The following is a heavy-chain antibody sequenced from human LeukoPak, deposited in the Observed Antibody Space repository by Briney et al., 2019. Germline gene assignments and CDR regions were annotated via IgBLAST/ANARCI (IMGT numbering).Heavy chain of an antibody. CDR3: ARDDSSGWYYFDY. CDR1: GYTFAGYY. CDR2: INPNSGGT. D-gene: IGHD6-19*01. V-gene: IGHV1-2*02. Sequence: ASVKVSCKASGYTFAGYYMHWVRQAPGQGLEWMGWINPNSGGTNYAQKFQGRVTMTRDTSISTAYMELSRLRSDDTAVYYCARDDSSGWYYFDYWGQGTLVTVSS. J-gene: IGHJ4*02.